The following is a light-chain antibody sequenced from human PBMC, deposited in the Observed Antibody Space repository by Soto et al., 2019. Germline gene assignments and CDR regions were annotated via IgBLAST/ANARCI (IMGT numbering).Light chain of an antibody. CDR2: ATS. CDR1: QGISSS. V-gene: IGKV1-12*01. J-gene: IGKJ1*01. Sequence: DIQMTQSPSSVSASVGDRFTITCRASQGISSSLAWYQQEPGKAPKLLIYATSSLQSGVPSRFSGSGSGTDFTLTISSLQPEDFAAYYCQQANNFPWTFGQGTKVEIQ. CDR3: QQANNFPWT.